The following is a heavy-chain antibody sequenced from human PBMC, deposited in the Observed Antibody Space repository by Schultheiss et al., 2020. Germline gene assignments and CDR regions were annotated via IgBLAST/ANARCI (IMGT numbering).Heavy chain of an antibody. CDR1: GGSVSSYNW. CDR3: ARIVVVAAMGNWFDP. J-gene: IGHJ5*02. Sequence: SETLSLTCAVSGGSVSSYNWWSWVRQPPGKGPEWIGEIYHSGSTNYNPSLKSRVTISVDKSKNQFSLKLSSVTAADTAVYYCARIVVVAAMGNWFDPWGQGTLVTVDS. CDR2: IYHSGST. V-gene: IGHV4-4*02. D-gene: IGHD2-15*01.